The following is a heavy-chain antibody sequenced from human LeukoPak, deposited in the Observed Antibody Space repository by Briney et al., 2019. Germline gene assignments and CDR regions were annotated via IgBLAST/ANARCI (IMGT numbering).Heavy chain of an antibody. CDR2: ISSSSSTI. Sequence: HPGGSLRLSCAASGFTFSSYSMNWVRQAPGKGLEWVSYISSSSSTIYYADSVKGRFTISRDNAKNSLYLQMNSLRDEDTAVYYCAREPYDYDFWSGYYYFDYWGQGTLVTVSA. CDR1: GFTFSSYS. CDR3: AREPYDYDFWSGYYYFDY. V-gene: IGHV3-48*02. D-gene: IGHD3-3*01. J-gene: IGHJ4*02.